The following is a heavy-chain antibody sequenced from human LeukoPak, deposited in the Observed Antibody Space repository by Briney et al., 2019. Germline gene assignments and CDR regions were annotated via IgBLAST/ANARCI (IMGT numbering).Heavy chain of an antibody. D-gene: IGHD3-22*01. CDR1: VGSISRSDYY. Sequence: PSETLLLTCTVAVGSISRSDYYWDWLRQPPGKGLEWIGRVYYTGRTDYNPSLVTRVTISIDTSRNQFSLRLSSVTPSDTAVYYCASATGRGSVDPGTSGYITSWGQGTLVTVSS. V-gene: IGHV4-39*01. CDR2: VYYTGRT. J-gene: IGHJ5*02. CDR3: ASATGRGSVDPGTSGYITS.